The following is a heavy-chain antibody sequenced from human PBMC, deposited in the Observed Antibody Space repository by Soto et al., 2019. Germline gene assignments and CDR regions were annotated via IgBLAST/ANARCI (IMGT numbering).Heavy chain of an antibody. V-gene: IGHV3-9*01. CDR3: AKDNPGAGTMGARYMDV. D-gene: IGHD1-26*01. J-gene: IGHJ6*03. CDR2: ISWNSGSI. Sequence: HPGGSLRLSCSASGFTFSSYAMHWVRQAPGKGLEWVSGISWNSGSIGYADSVKGRFTISRDNAKNSLYLQMNSLRAEDTALYYCAKDNPGAGTMGARYMDVWGKGTTVTVSS. CDR1: GFTFSSYA.